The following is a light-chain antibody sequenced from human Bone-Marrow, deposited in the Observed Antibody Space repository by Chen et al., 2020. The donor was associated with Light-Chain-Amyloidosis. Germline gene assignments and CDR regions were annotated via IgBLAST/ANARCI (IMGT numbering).Light chain of an antibody. CDR2: EDD. CDR1: SGSIATNY. Sequence: NFLLTHPHSLSDPPGKPVTLPGTPRSGSIATNYVQWYQQRPGSSPTTVIYEDDQRPSGVPDRFSGSIDRSSNSASLTISGLKTEDEADYYCQSYQGSSQGVFGGGTKLTVL. V-gene: IGLV6-57*01. J-gene: IGLJ3*02. CDR3: QSYQGSSQGV.